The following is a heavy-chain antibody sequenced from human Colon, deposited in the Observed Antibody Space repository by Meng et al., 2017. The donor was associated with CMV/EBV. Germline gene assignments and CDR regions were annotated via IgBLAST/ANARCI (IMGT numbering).Heavy chain of an antibody. D-gene: IGHD2-21*01. J-gene: IGHJ3*02. CDR1: AGTFSTYI. Sequence: SVKVSCKASAGTFSTYIINWVRQAPGQGLEWMGRIMPILGTINYAQKLQGRVTITADTSTSTAYMELSSLRSDDTAVYYCARADCGGDCCSSADGFDMWGQGTMVTVSS. CDR2: IMPILGTI. V-gene: IGHV1-69*08. CDR3: ARADCGGDCCSSADGFDM.